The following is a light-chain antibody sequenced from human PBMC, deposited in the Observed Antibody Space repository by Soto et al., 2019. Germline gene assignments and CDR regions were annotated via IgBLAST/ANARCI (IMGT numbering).Light chain of an antibody. J-gene: IGKJ2*01. CDR3: HQYGSSPYT. CDR1: QSVSSSY. V-gene: IGKV3-20*01. Sequence: EVVLTQSPGALSSSRGERATLACRASQSVSSSYLAGYQQKPGQAPRLLIYGASSRATGIPDRFSGSGSGTVLSLTISRLEPEDFAVYYCHQYGSSPYTLGQRTKLEIK. CDR2: GAS.